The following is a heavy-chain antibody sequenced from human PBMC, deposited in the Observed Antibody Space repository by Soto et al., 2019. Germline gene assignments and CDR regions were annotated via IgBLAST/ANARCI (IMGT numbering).Heavy chain of an antibody. D-gene: IGHD5-12*01. J-gene: IGHJ4*02. CDR1: GYTFTSYC. V-gene: IGHV1-18*01. Sequence: ASLKVSRTSSGYTFTSYCISWVRQAPGPGLEWMGWISAYNGNTNYAQKLQGRVTMTTDTSKSTAYMELRSLRSDDTAVYYWARVGMATIGWDDWGKGTRVTVS. CDR2: ISAYNGNT. CDR3: ARVGMATIGWDD.